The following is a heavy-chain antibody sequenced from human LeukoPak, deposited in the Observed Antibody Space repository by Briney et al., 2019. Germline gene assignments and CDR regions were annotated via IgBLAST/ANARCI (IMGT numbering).Heavy chain of an antibody. CDR2: INRSGST. J-gene: IGHJ4*02. CDR3: ATSLVRADMVTGIDY. V-gene: IGHV4-34*01. Sequence: SETLSLTCAVYGGSFSGYYWIWIRQPPGKGLEWIGEINRSGSTTYNPSLKSRVTISLDTSKNQFSLKLSSVTAADTAVYYCATSLVRADMVTGIDYWGQGTLVTVSS. D-gene: IGHD5-18*01. CDR1: GGSFSGYY.